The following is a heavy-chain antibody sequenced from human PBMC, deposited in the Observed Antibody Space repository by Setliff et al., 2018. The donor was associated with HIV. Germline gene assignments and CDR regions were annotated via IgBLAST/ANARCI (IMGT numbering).Heavy chain of an antibody. Sequence: SETLSLTCNVSGDSISSGTYYWGWVRQAPGKGLEWIGSIFYSGDAHYNPSLKRRVTISVDTSKNQLSLKVRSVTAADTALYYCARAGVRNWNDDGIDYWGQGTLVTVSS. D-gene: IGHD1-1*01. J-gene: IGHJ4*02. V-gene: IGHV4-39*01. CDR1: GDSISSGTYY. CDR2: IFYSGDA. CDR3: ARAGVRNWNDDGIDY.